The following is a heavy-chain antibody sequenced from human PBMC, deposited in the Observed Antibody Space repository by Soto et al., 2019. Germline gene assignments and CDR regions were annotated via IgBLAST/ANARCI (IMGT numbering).Heavy chain of an antibody. J-gene: IGHJ4*02. D-gene: IGHD1-7*01. CDR3: ARGDWNSLLAHYFDY. CDR2: IYYSGST. CDR1: GGSISSYY. V-gene: IGHV4-59*01. Sequence: SETLSLTCTVSGGSISSYYWSWIRQPPGKGLEWIGYIYYSGSTNYNPSLKSRVTISVDTSKSQFSLKLSSVTAADTAVYYCARGDWNSLLAHYFDYWGQGTLVTVSS.